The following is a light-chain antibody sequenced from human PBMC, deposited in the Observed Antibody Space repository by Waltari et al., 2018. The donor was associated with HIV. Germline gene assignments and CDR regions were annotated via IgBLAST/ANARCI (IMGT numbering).Light chain of an antibody. CDR3: SSYTTSRTVV. CDR1: SSDVGGYNY. CDR2: DVT. Sequence: QSALTQPPSVSGSPGQSVTISCTGTSSDVGGYNYVSWYQQHPGKAPKLMVYDVTNRPSGVSNRFSGSKSGNTAFLTVSGLQAEDEADYYCSSYTTSRTVVFGGGTKLTVL. V-gene: IGLV2-14*03. J-gene: IGLJ2*01.